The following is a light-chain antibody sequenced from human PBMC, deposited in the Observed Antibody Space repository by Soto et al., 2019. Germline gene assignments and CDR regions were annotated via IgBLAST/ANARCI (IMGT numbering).Light chain of an antibody. Sequence: DIPMTQSPSTLSASVGDRVTITCRASQSISSWLAWYQQKPGKATKLLIYKASSLESGVPSTFSGSGSGTEFTLTISSLQPDDFATYYCQQYNSYWTFGQGTKVEIK. CDR1: QSISSW. CDR3: QQYNSYWT. V-gene: IGKV1-5*03. CDR2: KAS. J-gene: IGKJ1*01.